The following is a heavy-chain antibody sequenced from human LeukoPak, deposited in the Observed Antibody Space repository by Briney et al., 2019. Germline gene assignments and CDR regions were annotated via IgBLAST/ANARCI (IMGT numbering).Heavy chain of an antibody. CDR2: INPSSGGT. CDR1: GYTFIAYY. J-gene: IGHJ3*02. V-gene: IGHV1-2*02. D-gene: IGHD3-22*01. Sequence: ASVKVSCKASGYTFIAYYMHWVRLAPGQGLEWMGWINPSSGGTIYAPRFQGRVTMTRDTSISTVYMELSRLRSDDTAVYYCTRDFLHVYYYDSSGYVRGAFDIWGQGTMVTVS. CDR3: TRDFLHVYYYDSSGYVRGAFDI.